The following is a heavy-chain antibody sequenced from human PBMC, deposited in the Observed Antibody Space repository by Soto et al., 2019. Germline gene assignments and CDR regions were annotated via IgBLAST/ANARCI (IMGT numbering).Heavy chain of an antibody. CDR3: ARDDDLPDNGLDP. CDR2: IVADGTGL. D-gene: IGHD1-1*01. Sequence: QVQLVESGGCVVQPGRSLRLSCAASGFRFSNYGMHWVRQAPGKGLEWLAVIVADGTGLHYADSVRGRFTISRDNSKNTLYLQLNSRGADDTARYFCARDDDLPDNGLDPWCQGTLVTVSS. V-gene: IGHV3-33*01. J-gene: IGHJ5*02. CDR1: GFRFSNYG.